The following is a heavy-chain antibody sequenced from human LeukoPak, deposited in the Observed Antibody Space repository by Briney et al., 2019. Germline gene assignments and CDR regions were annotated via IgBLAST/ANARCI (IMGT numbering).Heavy chain of an antibody. CDR2: IYYSGST. CDR3: ARVDYGDYRFDY. Sequence: SETLSLTCTVSGGSISSGDYYWSWIRQPPGKGLEWIGYIYYSGSTYYNPSLKSRITISVDTSKNQFSLKLSSVTAADTAVYYCARVDYGDYRFDYWGQGTLVTVSS. V-gene: IGHV4-30-4*01. J-gene: IGHJ4*02. CDR1: GGSISSGDYY. D-gene: IGHD4-17*01.